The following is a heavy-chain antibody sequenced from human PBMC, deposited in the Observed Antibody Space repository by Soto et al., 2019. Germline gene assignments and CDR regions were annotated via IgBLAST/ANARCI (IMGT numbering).Heavy chain of an antibody. J-gene: IGHJ6*02. CDR2: IHSGGSRI. CDR3: ARDGSTVTTNYHYAMDV. Sequence: GGSLRLSCAASGFTFSTYHMNWVRQAPGKGLEWVSYIHSGGSRIYYADSVKGRFTISRDNAKNSLYLQRNSLRAEDTAVYYCARDGSTVTTNYHYAMDVWGQGTTVTVS. D-gene: IGHD4-17*01. V-gene: IGHV3-48*03. CDR1: GFTFSTYH.